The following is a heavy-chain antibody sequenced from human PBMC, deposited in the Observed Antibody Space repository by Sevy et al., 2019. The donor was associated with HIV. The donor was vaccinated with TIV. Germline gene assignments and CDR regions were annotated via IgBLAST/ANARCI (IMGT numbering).Heavy chain of an antibody. D-gene: IGHD3-16*01. V-gene: IGHV3-53*01. J-gene: IGHJ6*03. CDR2: IYSGGST. CDR3: ARASWGTYYMDV. Sequence: GGSLRLSCAASGFTVSSNYMSWVRQAPGKGLEWVSVIYSGGSTYYADSVNGRFTISRDNSKNTLYLQMNSLRAEDTAVYYCARASWGTYYMDVWGKGTTVTVSS. CDR1: GFTVSSNY.